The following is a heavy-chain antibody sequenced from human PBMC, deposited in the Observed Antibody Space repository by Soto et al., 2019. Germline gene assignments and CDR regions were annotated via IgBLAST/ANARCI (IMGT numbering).Heavy chain of an antibody. Sequence: QVQLVQSGAEVKKPGSSVKVSCKASGGTFSSYAISWVRQAPGQGLEWMGGIIPIFGTADYAQKFQGRVTITADESPRTAYTELSSLRSEDTAAYYCASHYDSSGYYYRGLDYWGQGTLVTVSS. CDR2: IIPIFGTA. D-gene: IGHD3-22*01. CDR3: ASHYDSSGYYYRGLDY. CDR1: GGTFSSYA. V-gene: IGHV1-69*12. J-gene: IGHJ4*02.